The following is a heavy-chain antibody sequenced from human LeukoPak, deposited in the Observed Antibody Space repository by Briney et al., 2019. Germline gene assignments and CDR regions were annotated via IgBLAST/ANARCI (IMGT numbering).Heavy chain of an antibody. CDR2: ISSDGSST. Sequence: GGSLRLSCAASGFTFSSYDMSWVRQAPGKGLVWVSRISSDGSSTSYADSVKGRFTISRDNAKNTLYLQMNSLRAEDTAVYYCTRDQIYCSGGYCYFEHWGQGTLVTASS. CDR3: TRDQIYCSGGYCYFEH. D-gene: IGHD2-15*01. V-gene: IGHV3-74*01. J-gene: IGHJ4*02. CDR1: GFTFSSYD.